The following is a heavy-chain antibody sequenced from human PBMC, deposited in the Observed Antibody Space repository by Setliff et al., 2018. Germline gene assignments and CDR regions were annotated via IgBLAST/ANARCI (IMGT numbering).Heavy chain of an antibody. J-gene: IGHJ4*02. D-gene: IGHD4-4*01. CDR3: ARSYSNSLEY. CDR2: INHSGKT. Sequence: SETLSLTCAVSGGSISSGNWWSWVRQTPGKGLEWIGEINHSGKTNHKPSLKSRVTMSVDKSKNQFSLKLISVTAADTAVYYCARSYSNSLEYWGQGTLVTVSS. V-gene: IGHV4-4*02. CDR1: GGSISSGNW.